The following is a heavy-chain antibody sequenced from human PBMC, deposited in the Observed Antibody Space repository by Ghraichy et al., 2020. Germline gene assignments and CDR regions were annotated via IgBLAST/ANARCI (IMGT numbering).Heavy chain of an antibody. Sequence: SQTLSLTCVVSGGSIRSTNWWSWVRQTPGKGLEWIGEIYHSGSPNYNPSLKSRVTISVDKSKNQFSLKMNSVTAADTAVYYCARHRAFFDYWGQGTLVTVSS. D-gene: IGHD3-16*02. CDR1: GGSIRSTNW. V-gene: IGHV4/OR15-8*01. J-gene: IGHJ4*02. CDR3: ARHRAFFDY. CDR2: IYHSGSP.